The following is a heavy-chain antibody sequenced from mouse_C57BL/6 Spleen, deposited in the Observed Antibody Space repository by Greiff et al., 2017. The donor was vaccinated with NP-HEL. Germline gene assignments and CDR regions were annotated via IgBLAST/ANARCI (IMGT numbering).Heavy chain of an antibody. CDR3: ARTPNWDQAWFAY. J-gene: IGHJ3*01. Sequence: EVKLVESGGGLVKPGGSLKLSCAASGFTFSDYGMHWVRQAPEKGLEWVAYISSGSSTIYYADTVKGRFTISRDNAKNTLFLQMTSLRSEDTAMYYCARTPNWDQAWFAYWGQGTLVTVSA. CDR2: ISSGSSTI. CDR1: GFTFSDYG. D-gene: IGHD4-1*01. V-gene: IGHV5-17*01.